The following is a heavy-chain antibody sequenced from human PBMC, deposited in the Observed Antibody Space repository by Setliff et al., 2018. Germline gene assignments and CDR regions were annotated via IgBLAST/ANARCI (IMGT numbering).Heavy chain of an antibody. CDR1: GGSFSDYY. CDR2: INHTGTT. J-gene: IGHJ2*01. Sequence: PSETLSLTCGASGGSFSDYYWTWIRQPPGKGLEWVGEINHTGTTKYNPSLQSRVTISIDTSKDQFSLTVTSVTAADTAMYYCARGRTIAVKGGVFAVWGRGTLVTVSS. V-gene: IGHV4-34*01. D-gene: IGHD6-19*01. CDR3: ARGRTIAVKGGVFAV.